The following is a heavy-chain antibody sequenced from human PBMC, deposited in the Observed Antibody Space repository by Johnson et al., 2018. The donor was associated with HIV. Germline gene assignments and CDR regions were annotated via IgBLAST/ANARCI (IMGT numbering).Heavy chain of an antibody. CDR1: GFTVSNKY. Sequence: VQLVESGGGLVQPGGSLRLSCAASGFTVSNKYMSWVRQAPGKGLEWVSVIYSGGSTYYADSVKGRFTISRDNSKNTLYLQMNSLRGEDTAMYYCAKDGGRWSYSFDVWGQGTMVSVSS. CDR2: IYSGGST. CDR3: AKDGGRWSYSFDV. V-gene: IGHV3-66*02. D-gene: IGHD3-16*01. J-gene: IGHJ3*01.